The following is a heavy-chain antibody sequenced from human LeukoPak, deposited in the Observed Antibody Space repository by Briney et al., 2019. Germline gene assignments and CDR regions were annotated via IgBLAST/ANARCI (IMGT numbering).Heavy chain of an antibody. CDR3: ARKGLGFGGLDY. V-gene: IGHV3-21*01. Sequence: GGSLRLSCAASGFTFNIYTMTWVRQAPGKGLEWVSSIGSSSRYIYYADSVKGRFTISRDNDKNSVYLQMNSLRAEDTAVYYCARKGLGFGGLDYWGQGTLVTVSS. CDR1: GFTFNIYT. D-gene: IGHD3-10*01. J-gene: IGHJ4*02. CDR2: IGSSSRYI.